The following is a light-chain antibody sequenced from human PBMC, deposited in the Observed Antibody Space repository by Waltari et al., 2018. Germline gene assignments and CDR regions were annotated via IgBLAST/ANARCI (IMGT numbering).Light chain of an antibody. Sequence: DIQLSQSPSTLPASVGDRVTITCRASQSVSNWLAWYQQKPGKAPKLLIYAASSLQSGVPSRFSGSGSGTDFILTISSLQPEDFATYYCQQSYSTPLVTFGPGTKVDIK. CDR1: QSVSNW. J-gene: IGKJ3*01. CDR3: QQSYSTPLVT. CDR2: AAS. V-gene: IGKV1-39*01.